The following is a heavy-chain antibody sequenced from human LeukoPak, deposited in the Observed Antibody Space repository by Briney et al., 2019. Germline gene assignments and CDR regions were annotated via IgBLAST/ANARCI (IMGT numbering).Heavy chain of an antibody. CDR3: AKDSGAIALREIFDY. D-gene: IGHD1-26*01. J-gene: IGHJ4*02. V-gene: IGHV3-15*01. CDR1: GFSSEDAW. Sequence: PGGSLRLSCAVSGFSSEDAWMTWVRQAPGKGLEWVGRIKSTIDGASTDYAAPVKGRFTISRDVSTNTVSLEMTSLRTEDTALYYCAKDSGAIALREIFDYWGQGTLVTVSS. CDR2: IKSTIDGAST.